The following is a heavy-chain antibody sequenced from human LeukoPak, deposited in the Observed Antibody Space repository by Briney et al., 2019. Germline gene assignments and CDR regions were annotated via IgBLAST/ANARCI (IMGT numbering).Heavy chain of an antibody. J-gene: IGHJ3*02. V-gene: IGHV3-23*01. CDR2: ISGNGDNT. Sequence: GGSLRLSCAASGFTFNNYDMSWVRQAPGKGLEWISGISGNGDNTYYADSVKGRFTISRDNSKNTLYLQMNSLRAEDTAVYYCARRITMIAIDAFDIWGQGTMVTVSS. D-gene: IGHD3-22*01. CDR3: ARRITMIAIDAFDI. CDR1: GFTFNNYD.